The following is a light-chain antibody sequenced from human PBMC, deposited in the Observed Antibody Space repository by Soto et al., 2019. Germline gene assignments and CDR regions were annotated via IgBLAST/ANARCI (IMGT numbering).Light chain of an antibody. J-gene: IGLJ2*01. Sequence: QSVLTQPPSASGSPGQSVTISCTGTISDVGGYNYVSWYQQHPGKAPKLMIYEVSERPSGVPDRFSGSKSGNTASLTVSGLQAEDEADYYCGSYVGFNNYVAFGGGTQLTVL. V-gene: IGLV2-8*01. CDR3: GSYVGFNNYVA. CDR1: ISDVGGYNY. CDR2: EVS.